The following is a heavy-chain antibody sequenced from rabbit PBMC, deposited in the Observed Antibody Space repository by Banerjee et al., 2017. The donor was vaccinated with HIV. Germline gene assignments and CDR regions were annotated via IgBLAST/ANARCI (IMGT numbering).Heavy chain of an antibody. V-gene: IGHV1S45*01. D-gene: IGHD4-2*01. Sequence: QEQLVESGGGLVKPGASLTLTCTASGSSFSGSYWIWWVRQAPGKGLEYIGDVSTGGRTVYATWAKGRFTVSKTSSTTVTLQMTSVTPADTATYFCARDEAYDGACAFNLWGPGTLVTVS. J-gene: IGHJ4*01. CDR2: DVSTGGRT. CDR3: ARDEAYDGACAFNL. CDR1: GSSFSGSYW.